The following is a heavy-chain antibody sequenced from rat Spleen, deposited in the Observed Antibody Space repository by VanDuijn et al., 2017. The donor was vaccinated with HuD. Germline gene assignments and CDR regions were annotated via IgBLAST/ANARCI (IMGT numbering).Heavy chain of an antibody. CDR3: AREYRYSFDY. CDR1: GFTFSDYY. V-gene: IGHV5-29*01. Sequence: EVQLVESDGGLVQPGRSLKLSCAASGFTFSDYYMAWVRRAPTKGLEWVATISYDGISTYYRDSVKGRFTISRDNEKSTLYLQMDSLRSEDTTTYYCAREYRYSFDYWGQGVMVTVSS. J-gene: IGHJ2*01. CDR2: ISYDGIST. D-gene: IGHD1-5*01.